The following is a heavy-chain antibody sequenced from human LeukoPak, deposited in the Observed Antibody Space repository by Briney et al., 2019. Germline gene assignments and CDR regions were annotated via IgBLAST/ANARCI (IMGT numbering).Heavy chain of an antibody. CDR3: ARSPYSGYDSPGGGGMDV. J-gene: IGHJ6*02. CDR2: ISSSSSYI. D-gene: IGHD5-12*01. Sequence: GGSLRLSCAASGFTFSSYSMNWVRQAPGKGLEWVSSISSSSSYIYYADSVKGRFTISRDNAKNSLYLQMNSLRAEDTAVYYYARSPYSGYDSPGGGGMDVWGQGTTVTVSS. CDR1: GFTFSSYS. V-gene: IGHV3-21*01.